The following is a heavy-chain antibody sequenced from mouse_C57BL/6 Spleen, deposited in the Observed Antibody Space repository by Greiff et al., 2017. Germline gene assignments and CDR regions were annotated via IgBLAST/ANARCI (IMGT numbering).Heavy chain of an antibody. Sequence: EVKLQESGGGLVQPGGSMKLSCVASGFTFSNYWMNWVRQSPEKGLEWVAQIRLKSDNYATNYAESVKGRFTISRDDSKSSVYLQMNNLRAEDTGIYYCTGTMITTFSFDYWGQGTTLTVSS. CDR2: IRLKSDNYAT. V-gene: IGHV6-3*01. D-gene: IGHD2-4*01. CDR3: TGTMITTFSFDY. J-gene: IGHJ2*01. CDR1: GFTFSNYW.